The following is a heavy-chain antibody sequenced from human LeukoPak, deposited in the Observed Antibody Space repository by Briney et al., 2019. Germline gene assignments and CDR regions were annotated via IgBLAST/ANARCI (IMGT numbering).Heavy chain of an antibody. D-gene: IGHD6-6*01. CDR3: ARDPSNPTAFDY. Sequence: GGSLRLPCAASGFTVSHTYMSWVRQAPGKGLEWVSFINSGWNTHYADSVKGRFTISRDNSKNTLYLQMNSLRAEDTAVYYCARDPSNPTAFDYWGQGTLVTVSS. CDR2: INSGWNT. J-gene: IGHJ4*02. V-gene: IGHV3-66*02. CDR1: GFTVSHTY.